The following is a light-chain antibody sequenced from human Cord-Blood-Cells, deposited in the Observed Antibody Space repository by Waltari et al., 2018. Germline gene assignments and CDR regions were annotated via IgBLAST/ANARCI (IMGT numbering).Light chain of an antibody. CDR3: QQSYSTPRT. V-gene: IGKV1-39*01. CDR2: AAS. Sequence: DIQMTQSPSSLSASVGDRVTITCRASQSISSYLNWYQQKPGKAPKLLIYAASSLQSGVPSRFSGSRSGTDFTLTISSLQPEGFATYYCQQSYSTPRTFGQGTKVEIK. J-gene: IGKJ1*01. CDR1: QSISSY.